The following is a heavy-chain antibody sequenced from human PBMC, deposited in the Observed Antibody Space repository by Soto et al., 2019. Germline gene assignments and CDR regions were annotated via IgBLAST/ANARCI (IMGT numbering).Heavy chain of an antibody. V-gene: IGHV3-30-3*01. J-gene: IGHJ5*02. CDR1: GFTFSSYA. Sequence: QGQLVESGGGVVQPGRSLRLSCAASGFTFSSYAMHWVRQAPGKGLEWVAVISYDGSNKYYADSVKGRFTISRDNSKNTLYLQMNSLRAEDTAVYYCARDGHYVWGSYRTWGQGTLVTVSS. D-gene: IGHD3-16*02. CDR2: ISYDGSNK. CDR3: ARDGHYVWGSYRT.